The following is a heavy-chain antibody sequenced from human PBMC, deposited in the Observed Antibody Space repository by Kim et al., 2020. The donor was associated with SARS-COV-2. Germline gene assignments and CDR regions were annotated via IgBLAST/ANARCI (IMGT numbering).Heavy chain of an antibody. CDR2: IYYSGST. Sequence: SETLSLTCTVSGGSISSYYWSWIRQPPGKGLEWIGYIYYSGSTNYNPSLKSRVTISVDTSMNQFSLKLSSVPAADTAVYYCARAGRVVRGVIGWFDPWGQGTLVTVSS. D-gene: IGHD3-10*01. J-gene: IGHJ5*02. V-gene: IGHV4-59*13. CDR3: ARAGRVVRGVIGWFDP. CDR1: GGSISSYY.